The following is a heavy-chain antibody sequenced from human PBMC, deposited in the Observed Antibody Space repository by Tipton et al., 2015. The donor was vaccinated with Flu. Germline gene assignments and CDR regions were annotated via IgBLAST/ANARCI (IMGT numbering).Heavy chain of an antibody. V-gene: IGHV4-39*01. CDR2: IYPSGTT. J-gene: IGHJ4*02. CDR3: ARLSYYDVDLKNFYFDY. Sequence: TLSLTCTVSSGSIRSTNYFCAWIRQPPGKRLELIGSIYPSGTTYYNPSLKSRVTISVDTSKGQFSPKLRSVTAADTAVYYCARLSYYDVDLKNFYFDYWGQGALVTVSS. D-gene: IGHD3-10*02. CDR1: SGSIRSTNYF.